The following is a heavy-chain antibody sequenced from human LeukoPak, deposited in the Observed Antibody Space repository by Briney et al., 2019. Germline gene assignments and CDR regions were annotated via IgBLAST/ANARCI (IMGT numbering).Heavy chain of an antibody. CDR3: ARARAPDPDAFDI. CDR1: GGSISSYY. CDR2: IYYSGST. V-gene: IGHV4-59*06. J-gene: IGHJ3*02. Sequence: SETLSLTCTVSGGSISSYYWSWIRQHPGKGLEWIGYIYYSGSTYYNPSLKSRVTISVDTSKNQFSLELSSVTAADTAVYYCARARAPDPDAFDIWGQGTMVTVSS.